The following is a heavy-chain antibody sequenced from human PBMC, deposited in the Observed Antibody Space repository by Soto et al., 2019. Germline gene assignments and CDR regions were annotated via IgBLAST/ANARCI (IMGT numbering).Heavy chain of an antibody. D-gene: IGHD3-16*01. CDR1: GFTVSTKY. Sequence: GGSMRLSCAASGFTVSTKYMSWVRQAPGKGLEWVSVIYSGGSTFYADSVRGRFNISRDNSKNTVNLQMNSLRAEDTAVYYCARDPWAADYWGQGTLVTVSS. J-gene: IGHJ4*02. CDR3: ARDPWAADY. V-gene: IGHV3-66*01. CDR2: IYSGGST.